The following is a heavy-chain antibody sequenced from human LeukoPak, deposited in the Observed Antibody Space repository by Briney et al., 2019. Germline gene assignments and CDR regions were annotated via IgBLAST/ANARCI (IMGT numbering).Heavy chain of an antibody. CDR2: IYYSGST. CDR3: ARGSGSYPYYFDY. V-gene: IGHV4-31*03. J-gene: IGHJ4*02. Sequence: ASQTLSLTCTVSGDSISSGGYYWSWIRQHPGKDLEWIGYIYYSGSTYYNPSLKSRVTISVDTSKNQFSLKLSSVTAADTAVCYCARGSGSYPYYFDYWGQGTLVTVSS. CDR1: GDSISSGGYY. D-gene: IGHD1-26*01.